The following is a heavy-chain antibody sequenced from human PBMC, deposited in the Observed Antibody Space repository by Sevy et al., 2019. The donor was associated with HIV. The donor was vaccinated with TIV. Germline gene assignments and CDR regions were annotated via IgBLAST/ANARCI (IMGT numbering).Heavy chain of an antibody. J-gene: IGHJ6*02. CDR3: AKDSNYDFPYGMDV. CDR1: GFTFRDYA. D-gene: IGHD3-3*01. CDR2: ISGSGGGT. Sequence: GGSLRLSCAASGFTFRDYAMNWVRQGPGKGLEWVSTISGSGGGTFSADSVKGRFTISRDNSKNTLYLQMNSLRAEDTAGYYCAKDSNYDFPYGMDVWGQGTTVTVSS. V-gene: IGHV3-23*01.